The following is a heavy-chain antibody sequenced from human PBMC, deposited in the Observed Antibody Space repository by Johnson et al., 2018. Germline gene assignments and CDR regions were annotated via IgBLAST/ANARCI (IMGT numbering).Heavy chain of an antibody. Sequence: QVQLVQSGAEVKKPGASVKVSCKASGYTFSRYDINWVRQATGQGLEWMGWMNPISGNTGYAQTFQGRITMTSNISISTAYMELSSLRSEDTAMYYCARAFEGDGSVGPPWGQGTLVTVSS. CDR1: GYTFSRYD. CDR2: MNPISGNT. D-gene: IGHD3-10*01. V-gene: IGHV1-8*01. CDR3: ARAFEGDGSVGPP. J-gene: IGHJ5*02.